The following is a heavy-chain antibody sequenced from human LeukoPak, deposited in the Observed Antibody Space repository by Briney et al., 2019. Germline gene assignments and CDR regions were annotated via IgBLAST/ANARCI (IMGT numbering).Heavy chain of an antibody. V-gene: IGHV1-2*02. J-gene: IGHJ4*02. CDR1: GYTFTGYY. Sequence: ASVKVSCKASGYTFTGYYMHWVRQAPGQGLEWMGWINPNSGGTNYAQKFRGRVTMTRDTSISTAYMELSRLRSDDTAVYYCARVGPIRFLEWLLFDYWGQGTLVTVSS. CDR2: INPNSGGT. D-gene: IGHD3-3*01. CDR3: ARVGPIRFLEWLLFDY.